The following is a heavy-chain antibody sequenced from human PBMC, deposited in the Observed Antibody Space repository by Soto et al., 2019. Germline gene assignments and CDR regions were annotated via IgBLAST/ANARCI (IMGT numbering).Heavy chain of an antibody. CDR3: ARGFDGGIQLSLHRVTSYYYYGMDV. D-gene: IGHD5-18*01. Sequence: AAVKVSCKASGYTFTSYYMHWVRQAPGQGLEWMGIINPSGGSTSYAQKFQGRVTMTRDTSTSTVYMELSSLRSEDTAVYYCARGFDGGIQLSLHRVTSYYYYGMDVWGQGTTVTV. J-gene: IGHJ6*02. CDR1: GYTFTSYY. V-gene: IGHV1-46*01. CDR2: INPSGGST.